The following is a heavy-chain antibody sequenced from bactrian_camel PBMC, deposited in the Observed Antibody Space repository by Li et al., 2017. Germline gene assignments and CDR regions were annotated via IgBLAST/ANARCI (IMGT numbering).Heavy chain of an antibody. J-gene: IGHJ6*01. CDR2: IDSDGRA. V-gene: IGHV3S53*01. CDR1: GYTYGSYC. D-gene: IGHD6*01. CDR3: AAEINEANVDAGSWYPGSGY. Sequence: HVQLVESGGGSVQAGGSLRLSCVASGYTYGSYCFGWFRQAPGKSREGVAAIDSDGRATYVDAVEGRFTISKDNAKNTVYLQMDSLKPEDTAMYYCAAEINEANVDAGSWYPGSGYWGQGTQVTVS.